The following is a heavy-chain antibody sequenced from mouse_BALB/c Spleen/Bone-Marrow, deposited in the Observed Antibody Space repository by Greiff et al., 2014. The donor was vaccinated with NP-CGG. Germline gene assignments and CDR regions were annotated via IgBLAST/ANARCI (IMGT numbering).Heavy chain of an antibody. Sequence: VQLQQPGAELVKPGASVKLSCTASGFNIKDTYMHWVKQRPEQGLEWIGRIDPANGNTKYDPKFQGKATITADTSSNTAYLQLSSLTSEDTAVYYCARGRMITDWGQGTLVTVSA. CDR1: GFNIKDTY. CDR2: IDPANGNT. V-gene: IGHV14-3*02. J-gene: IGHJ3*01. D-gene: IGHD2-4*01. CDR3: ARGRMITD.